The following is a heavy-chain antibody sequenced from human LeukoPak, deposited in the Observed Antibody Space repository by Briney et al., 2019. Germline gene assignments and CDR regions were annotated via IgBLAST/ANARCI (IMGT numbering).Heavy chain of an antibody. CDR1: GFTFSSYA. CDR3: ARGQSPGIDAFDI. J-gene: IGHJ3*02. Sequence: PGGSLRLSSAASGFTFSSYAMHWVRQAPGKGLEWVAVISYDGSNKYYADSVKGRFTISRDNSKNTLYLQMNSLRAEDTAVYYCARGQSPGIDAFDIWGQGTMVTVSS. CDR2: ISYDGSNK. V-gene: IGHV3-30*01.